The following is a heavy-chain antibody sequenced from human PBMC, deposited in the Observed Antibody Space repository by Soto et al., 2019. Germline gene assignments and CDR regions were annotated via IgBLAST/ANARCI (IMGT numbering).Heavy chain of an antibody. CDR3: ARGLGYWSGGSCYSTNNWFDP. CDR1: GGSISSGGYS. J-gene: IGHJ5*02. Sequence: PSETLSLTCAVSGGSISSGGYSWSWIRQPPGKGLEWIGYIYHSGSTYYNPSLKSRVTISVDRSKNQFSLKLSSVTAADTAVYYCARGLGYWSGGSCYSTNNWFDPWGQGTLVTVSS. CDR2: IYHSGST. D-gene: IGHD2-15*01. V-gene: IGHV4-30-2*01.